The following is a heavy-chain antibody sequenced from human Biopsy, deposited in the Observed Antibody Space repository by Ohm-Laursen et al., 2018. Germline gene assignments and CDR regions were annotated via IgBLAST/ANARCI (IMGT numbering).Heavy chain of an antibody. D-gene: IGHD3-22*01. CDR2: VYYTGST. J-gene: IGHJ2*01. Sequence: GTLSLTCTVSGDSISSYYWSWIRQPPGKGLQWIGYVYYTGSTDYNPSLQSRVTISVDTSKNHFSLRLRSVAPADTAVYYCARDRGYYSDRTVPGYFDLWGRGPLVTVSS. CDR3: ARDRGYYSDRTVPGYFDL. V-gene: IGHV4-59*01. CDR1: GDSISSYY.